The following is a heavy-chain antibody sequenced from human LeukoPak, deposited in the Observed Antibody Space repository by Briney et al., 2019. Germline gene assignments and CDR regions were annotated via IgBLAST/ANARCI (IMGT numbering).Heavy chain of an antibody. D-gene: IGHD2-15*01. Sequence: SVKVSCKASGGTFSSYVISWVRQAPGQGLEWMGGIIPIFGTANYAQKFQGRVTITTDESTSTAYMELSSLRSEDTAVYYCARSPAQGYCSGGSCYSNAFDIWGQGTMVTVSS. V-gene: IGHV1-69*05. J-gene: IGHJ3*02. CDR3: ARSPAQGYCSGGSCYSNAFDI. CDR2: IIPIFGTA. CDR1: GGTFSSYV.